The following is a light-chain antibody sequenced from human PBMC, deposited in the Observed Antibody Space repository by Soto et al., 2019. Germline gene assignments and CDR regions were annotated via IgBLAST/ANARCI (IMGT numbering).Light chain of an antibody. Sequence: EMVMTQSPAILSVSPGESATLSCRASQSVNSNYLAWYQQKPGQAPRLLIYGESNRATGIPDRFSGSGSGTDFTLTITRLEPEDFAVYYCQQYGSSGTFGQGTKVDIK. CDR3: QQYGSSGT. CDR2: GES. V-gene: IGKV3-20*01. CDR1: QSVNSNY. J-gene: IGKJ1*01.